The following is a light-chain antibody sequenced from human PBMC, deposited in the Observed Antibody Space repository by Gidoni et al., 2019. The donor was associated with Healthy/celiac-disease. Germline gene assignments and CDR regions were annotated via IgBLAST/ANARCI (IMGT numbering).Light chain of an antibody. CDR1: QSISSY. CDR3: QQSYSTWT. V-gene: IGKV1-39*01. Sequence: DIQMTQSPSSLSASVGDRVTITCRASQSISSYLNWYQQKPGKAPKLLIYAASSLQSGVPYRFSGSGSGTDFTLTISSLQPEDFATYYCQQSYSTWTFGQGTKVEIK. CDR2: AAS. J-gene: IGKJ1*01.